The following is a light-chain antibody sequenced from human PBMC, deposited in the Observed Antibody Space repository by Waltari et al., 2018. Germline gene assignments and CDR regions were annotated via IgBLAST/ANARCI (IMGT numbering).Light chain of an antibody. CDR3: QHHFRLPAT. J-gene: IGKJ1*01. CDR2: GAS. Sequence: EIVLTQSPVSLSLSPGERATLSCRSSQSINLYLAWYQQKPGQAPRLLIYGASNRATGVPPRFSGSGSGTDFSLTISGLEPEDSAVYYCQHHFRLPATFGQGTKVEIK. CDR1: QSINLY. V-gene: IGKV3-20*01.